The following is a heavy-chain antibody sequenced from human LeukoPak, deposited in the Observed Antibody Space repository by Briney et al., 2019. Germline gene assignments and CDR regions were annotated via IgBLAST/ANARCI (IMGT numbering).Heavy chain of an antibody. CDR3: ARGGPHYDSGGHYRYYFDY. Sequence: ASVKVSCKASGGTFSSYAISWVRQAPGQGLEWMGRIIPILGIANYAQKLQGRVTMTTDTSTSTAYLELRSLRSDDTAVYYCARGGPHYDSGGHYRYYFDYWGQGTLVTVSS. J-gene: IGHJ4*02. V-gene: IGHV1-69*04. CDR1: GGTFSSYA. D-gene: IGHD3-22*01. CDR2: IIPILGIA.